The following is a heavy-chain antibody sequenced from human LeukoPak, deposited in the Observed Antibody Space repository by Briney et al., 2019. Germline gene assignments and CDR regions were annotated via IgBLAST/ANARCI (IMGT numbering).Heavy chain of an antibody. Sequence: GRSLRLSCAASGFTFSSYAMHWVRQAPGKGLEWVAVISYDGSNKYYADSVKGRFTISRDNSKNTLYLQINSLRAEDTAVYYCARDQGAIVFSYYFDYWGQGTLVTVSS. V-gene: IGHV3-30*04. CDR1: GFTFSSYA. D-gene: IGHD2-15*01. CDR3: ARDQGAIVFSYYFDY. CDR2: ISYDGSNK. J-gene: IGHJ4*02.